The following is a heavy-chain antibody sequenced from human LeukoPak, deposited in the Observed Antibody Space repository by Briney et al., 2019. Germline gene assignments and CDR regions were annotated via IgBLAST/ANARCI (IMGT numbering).Heavy chain of an antibody. D-gene: IGHD3-3*01. Sequence: SETLPLTCAVYGGSFSGYYWSWIRQPPGKGLEWIGEINHSGSTNYNPSLKSRVTISVDTSKNQFSLKLSSVTAADTAVYYCARSRFWSGNRFDYWGQGTLVTVSS. CDR1: GGSFSGYY. CDR3: ARSRFWSGNRFDY. J-gene: IGHJ4*02. CDR2: INHSGST. V-gene: IGHV4-34*01.